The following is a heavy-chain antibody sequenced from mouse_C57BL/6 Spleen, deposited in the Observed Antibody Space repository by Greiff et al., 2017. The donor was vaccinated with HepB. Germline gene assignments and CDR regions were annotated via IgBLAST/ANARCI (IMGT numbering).Heavy chain of an antibody. V-gene: IGHV1-82*01. CDR2: IYPGDGGT. CDR1: GYAFSSSW. CDR3: ARTEDHYWYFDD. J-gene: IGHJ1*03. Sequence: QVQLQQSGPELVKPGASVKISCKASGYAFSSSWMNWVKQRPGKGLEWIGRIYPGDGGTNYNGKFKGKATLTADKSSSTAYMQLSSLTSEDAAVSCCARTEDHYWYFDDWGTGTTVTVSS.